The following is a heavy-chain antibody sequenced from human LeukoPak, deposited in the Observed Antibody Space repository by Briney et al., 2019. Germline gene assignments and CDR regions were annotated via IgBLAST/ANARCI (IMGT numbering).Heavy chain of an antibody. V-gene: IGHV1-18*01. D-gene: IGHD4-17*01. CDR1: GYTFTSYG. CDR2: ISAYNGNT. J-gene: IGHJ4*02. CDR3: ARGPNDYGDYVFQPSDY. Sequence: ASVTVSCKASGYTFTSYGISWVRQAPGQGLEWMGWISAYNGNTNYAQKLQGRVTMTTDTSTSTAYMELRSLRSDDTAVYYCARGPNDYGDYVFQPSDYWGQGTLVTVSS.